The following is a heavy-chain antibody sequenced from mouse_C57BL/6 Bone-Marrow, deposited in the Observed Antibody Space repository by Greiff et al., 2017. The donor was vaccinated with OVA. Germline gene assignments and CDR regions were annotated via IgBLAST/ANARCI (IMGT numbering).Heavy chain of an antibody. Sequence: QVQLQQPGAELVRPGSSVKLSCKASGYTFTSYWMDWVKQRPGQGLEWIGNIYPSDSETHYNQKVKDKATLTVDKSSSTADMQLSSLTSEDSAVYYCARKSYYLYAMDYWGQGTSVTVSS. CDR3: ARKSYYLYAMDY. D-gene: IGHD2-12*01. CDR1: GYTFTSYW. V-gene: IGHV1-61*01. CDR2: IYPSDSET. J-gene: IGHJ4*01.